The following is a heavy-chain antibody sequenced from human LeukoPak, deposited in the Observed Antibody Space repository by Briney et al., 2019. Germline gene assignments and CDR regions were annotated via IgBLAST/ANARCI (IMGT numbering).Heavy chain of an antibody. CDR3: ARHPTYVDTAMVTYNWFDP. J-gene: IGHJ5*02. V-gene: IGHV4-59*08. CDR1: GGPISSYY. Sequence: SETLSLTCTVSGGPISSYYWSWIRQPPGKGLEWIGYIYYSGSTNYNPSLKSRVTISVDTSKNQFSLKLSSVTAADTAVYYCARHPTYVDTAMVTYNWFDPWGQGTLVTVSS. D-gene: IGHD5-18*01. CDR2: IYYSGST.